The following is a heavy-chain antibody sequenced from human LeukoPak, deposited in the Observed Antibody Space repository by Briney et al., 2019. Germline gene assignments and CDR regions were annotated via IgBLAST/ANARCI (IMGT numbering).Heavy chain of an antibody. J-gene: IGHJ4*02. D-gene: IGHD4-23*01. Sequence: SETLSLTCTVSGGSISSYYWSWIRQPPGKGLEWIGYIYYSGSTNYNPSLKSRVTISVDTSKNQFSLKLSSVTAADTAVYYCARDGDYDGYFDYWGQGTLVTVSS. CDR1: GGSISSYY. CDR3: ARDGDYDGYFDY. CDR2: IYYSGST. V-gene: IGHV4-59*01.